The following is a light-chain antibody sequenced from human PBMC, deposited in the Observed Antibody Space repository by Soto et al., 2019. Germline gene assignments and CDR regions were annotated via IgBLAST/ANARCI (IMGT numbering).Light chain of an antibody. V-gene: IGLV1-40*01. CDR1: SSNIGAGYD. CDR2: GNS. J-gene: IGLJ2*01. Sequence: QSVLTQPPSVSGAPGQRVTISCTGSSSNIGAGYDVHWYQQLPGTAPKLLIYGNSNRPSGVPDRFSGSKSGTSASLAITGLQAEDEADYYCQSYDSSPGDVVFGGGTKVTVL. CDR3: QSYDSSPGDVV.